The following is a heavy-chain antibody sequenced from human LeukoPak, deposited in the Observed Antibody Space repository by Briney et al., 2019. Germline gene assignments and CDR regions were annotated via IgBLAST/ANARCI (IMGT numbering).Heavy chain of an antibody. CDR1: GFTFSSYA. V-gene: IGHV3-30-3*01. J-gene: IGHJ3*02. D-gene: IGHD1-20*01. CDR2: ISYDGSNK. CDR3: ARGGYNWNDGAFDI. Sequence: GRSLRLSCAASGFTFSSYAMHWVRQAPGKGLEWVAVISYDGSNKYYADSVKGRFTISRDNSKNTLYLQMNSLRAEDTAVYYCARGGYNWNDGAFDIWGQGTMVTVSS.